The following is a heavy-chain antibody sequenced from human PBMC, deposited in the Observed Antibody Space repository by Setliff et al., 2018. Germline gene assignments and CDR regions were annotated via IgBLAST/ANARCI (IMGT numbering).Heavy chain of an antibody. V-gene: IGHV4-59*12. J-gene: IGHJ6*03. CDR2: VHFTGST. CDR3: ARAGLAGRTSSYYYYYMDV. D-gene: IGHD6-6*01. CDR1: GASIRNFY. Sequence: PSETLSLTCNVSGASIRNFYWTWIRQPPGKGLEWIGYVHFTGSTNYNPSLKSRVTISVDKSKNQFSLKLSSVTAADTAVYYCARAGLAGRTSSYYYYYMDVWGKGTTVTVSS.